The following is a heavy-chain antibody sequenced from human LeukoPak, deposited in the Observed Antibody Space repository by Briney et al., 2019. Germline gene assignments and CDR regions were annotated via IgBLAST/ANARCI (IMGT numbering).Heavy chain of an antibody. Sequence: ASVKVSCKASGYTFTSYGISWVRQAPGQGLEWMVWISAYNGNTNYAQKLQGRVTMTTDTSTSTAYMELRSLRSDDTAVYYCARNPTVLYYYYYYMDVWGKGTTVTVSS. D-gene: IGHD4-11*01. CDR2: ISAYNGNT. CDR3: ARNPTVLYYYYYYMDV. CDR1: GYTFTSYG. J-gene: IGHJ6*03. V-gene: IGHV1-18*01.